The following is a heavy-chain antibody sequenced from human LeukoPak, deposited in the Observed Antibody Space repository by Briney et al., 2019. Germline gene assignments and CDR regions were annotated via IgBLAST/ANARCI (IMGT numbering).Heavy chain of an antibody. CDR3: ARVVSGVTGGDY. V-gene: IGHV3-48*04. CDR2: ITPTSTTI. Sequence: QPGGSLRLSCAASGFSFSTYNMIWVRQAPGKGLECISYITPTSTTIHYAESVKGRFAVSRDNANSLLYLQMNSLRVEDTAVYYCARVVSGVTGGDYWGQGTLVSVSS. CDR1: GFSFSTYN. D-gene: IGHD3-3*01. J-gene: IGHJ4*02.